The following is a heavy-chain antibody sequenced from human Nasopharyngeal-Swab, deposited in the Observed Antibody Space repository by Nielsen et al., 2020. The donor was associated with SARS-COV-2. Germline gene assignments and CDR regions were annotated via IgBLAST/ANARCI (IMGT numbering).Heavy chain of an antibody. D-gene: IGHD3-22*01. J-gene: IGHJ4*02. CDR2: IYYSGST. CDR1: GGSISSYY. Sequence: SETLSLTCTVSGGSISSYYWSWIRQPPGKGLEWIGYIYYSGSTNYNPSLKSRVTISVDTSKNQFSLKLSSVTAADTAVYYCVRESYYDSSGYRRVFDYWGQGTLVTVSS. CDR3: VRESYYDSSGYRRVFDY. V-gene: IGHV4-59*01.